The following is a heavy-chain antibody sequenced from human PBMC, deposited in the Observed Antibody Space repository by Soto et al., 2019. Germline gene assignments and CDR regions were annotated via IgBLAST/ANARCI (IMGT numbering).Heavy chain of an antibody. CDR2: INHSGST. Sequence: SETLSLTCAVYGGSFSGYYWSWIRQPPGKGLEWIVEINHSGSTNYNPSLKSRVTISVDTSKNQFSLKLSSVTAADTAVYYCARAGRGYSYGYYFDYWGQGTLVTVSS. J-gene: IGHJ4*02. D-gene: IGHD5-18*01. CDR3: ARAGRGYSYGYYFDY. V-gene: IGHV4-34*01. CDR1: GGSFSGYY.